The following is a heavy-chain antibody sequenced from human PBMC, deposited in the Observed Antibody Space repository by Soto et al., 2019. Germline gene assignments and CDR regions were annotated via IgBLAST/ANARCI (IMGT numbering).Heavy chain of an antibody. D-gene: IGHD1-26*01. V-gene: IGHV3-30*03. J-gene: IGHJ4*01. CDR2: ISSDGRDE. CDR3: ARQEAGSYFDF. CDR1: GFTFSDYG. Sequence: PGGSVRLSCSVSGFTFSDYGMHWVRQAPGEGLQWVAVISSDGRDEQYADSVKGRFTVSRDNSKSTFYLQMNSLSPEDTAVYSCARQEAGSYFDFWGHGTLVTVSS.